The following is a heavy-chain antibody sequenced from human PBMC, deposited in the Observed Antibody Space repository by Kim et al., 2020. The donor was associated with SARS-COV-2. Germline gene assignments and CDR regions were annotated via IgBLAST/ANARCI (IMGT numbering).Heavy chain of an antibody. Sequence: STYYHPSLKSRVTISVDTSKTQFSLKLSSVTAADTAVYYCAGSSSHYFDYWGQGTLVTVSS. V-gene: IGHV4-39*01. CDR2: ST. CDR3: AGSSSHYFDY. D-gene: IGHD6-13*01. J-gene: IGHJ4*02.